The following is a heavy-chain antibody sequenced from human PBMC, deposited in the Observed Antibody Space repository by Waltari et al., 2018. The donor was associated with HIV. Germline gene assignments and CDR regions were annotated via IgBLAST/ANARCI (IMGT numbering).Heavy chain of an antibody. CDR3: ARPADSRGYYHEYNWFDP. D-gene: IGHD3-22*01. J-gene: IGHJ5*02. Sequence: QVQLVQSGAEVKKPGASVKVSCKASGYTFTGYYMHWVRQAPGQGLERMGWINPKSGGTNQSQKVQGRVTMTRDTSISTAYMGLSRLRCDDTAVYYCARPADSRGYYHEYNWFDPWGQGTLVTVSS. CDR2: INPKSGGT. V-gene: IGHV1-2*02. CDR1: GYTFTGYY.